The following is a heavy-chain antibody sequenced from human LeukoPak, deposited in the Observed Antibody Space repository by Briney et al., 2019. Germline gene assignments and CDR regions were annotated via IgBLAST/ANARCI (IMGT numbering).Heavy chain of an antibody. Sequence: GRSLRLSCVASGLVFNTQAMHWVRQAPGKGLEWLAVMSLDGSSIYYADSVKGRFTISRDNSKNTLYLQMSSLRVEDTAVYYCARDRGKLRYLDLWGQGAPLTVSS. CDR3: ARDRGKLRYLDL. J-gene: IGHJ4*02. CDR1: GLVFNTQA. D-gene: IGHD3-9*01. CDR2: MSLDGSSI. V-gene: IGHV3-30*15.